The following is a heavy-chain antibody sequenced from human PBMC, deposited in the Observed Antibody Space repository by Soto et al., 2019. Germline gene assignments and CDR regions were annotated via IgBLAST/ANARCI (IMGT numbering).Heavy chain of an antibody. CDR1: GGSISSGDYY. J-gene: IGHJ4*02. Sequence: PSLTCTVSGGSISSGDYYWSWIRQPPGKGLEWIGYIYYSGSTYYNPSLKSRVTISVDTSKNQFSLKLSSVTAADTAVYYCARVSWYYYDSSGYPAQFENREHFDYWGQGTLVTVSS. CDR2: IYYSGST. CDR3: ARVSWYYYDSSGYPAQFENREHFDY. V-gene: IGHV4-30-4*01. D-gene: IGHD3-22*01.